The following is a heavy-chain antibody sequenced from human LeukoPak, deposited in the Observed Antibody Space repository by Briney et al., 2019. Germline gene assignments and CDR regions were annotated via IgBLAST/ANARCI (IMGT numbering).Heavy chain of an antibody. D-gene: IGHD2-2*01. CDR2: ISAYNGNT. V-gene: IGHV1-18*01. J-gene: IGHJ4*02. CDR3: AREPYCSSTSCYYFDY. Sequence: GASVKVSCKASGYTFTSYGISWVRQAPGQGLEWMGWISAYNGNTNYAQKLQGRVTMTTDTSTSTAYMELRSLRSDDTAVYYCAREPYCSSTSCYYFDYWGQGTLVTVSS. CDR1: GYTFTSYG.